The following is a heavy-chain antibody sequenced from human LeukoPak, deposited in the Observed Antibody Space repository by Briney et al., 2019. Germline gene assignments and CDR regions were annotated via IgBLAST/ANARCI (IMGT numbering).Heavy chain of an antibody. CDR3: ARDRRGSGSYFGYYYYGMDV. D-gene: IGHD3-10*01. V-gene: IGHV4-39*01. J-gene: IGHJ6*02. Sequence: SSETLSLTCTVSGGSISSSSYYWGWIRQPPGKGLGWIGSIYYSGSTYYNPSLKSRVTISVDTSKNQFSLKLSSVTAADTAVYYCARDRRGSGSYFGYYYYGMDVWGQGTTVTVSS. CDR1: GGSISSSSYY. CDR2: IYYSGST.